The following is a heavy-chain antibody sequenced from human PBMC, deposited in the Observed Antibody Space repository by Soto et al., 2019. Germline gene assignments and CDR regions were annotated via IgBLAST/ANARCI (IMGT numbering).Heavy chain of an antibody. CDR2: IYYTGST. CDR1: DGSISSSDYW. V-gene: IGHV4-39*01. D-gene: IGHD6-13*01. CDR3: ARQIGRGSWSLDH. J-gene: IGHJ4*02. Sequence: QLQLQESGPGLVKPAETLSLTCSVSDGSISSSDYWWGWIRQPPGKGLEWIGSIYYTGSTYYNPSLKSRVEISVDTSKNQFSLRLSSVTAADTAVYYCARQIGRGSWSLDHWGQGTLVTVSS.